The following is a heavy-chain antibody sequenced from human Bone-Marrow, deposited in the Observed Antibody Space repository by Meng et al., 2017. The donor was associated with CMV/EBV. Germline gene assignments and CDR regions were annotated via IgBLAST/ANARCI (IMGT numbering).Heavy chain of an antibody. V-gene: IGHV1-69*10. Sequence: SVKVSCKASGGTFSSYAISWVRQAPGQGLEWMGGIIPIFGIANYAQKFQGRVTITADKSTSTAYMELSSLRSEDTAVYYCARVGLGYCSSTSCYTFDYWGQGKLVNVAS. J-gene: IGHJ4*02. D-gene: IGHD2-2*02. CDR2: IIPIFGIA. CDR3: ARVGLGYCSSTSCYTFDY. CDR1: GGTFSSYA.